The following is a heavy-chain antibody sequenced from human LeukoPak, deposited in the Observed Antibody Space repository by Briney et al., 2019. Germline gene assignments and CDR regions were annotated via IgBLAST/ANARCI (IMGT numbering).Heavy chain of an antibody. V-gene: IGHV3-23*01. D-gene: IGHD2-2*01. Sequence: GGSLRLSCAASGFTFSSYAMNWVRQAPGKGLEWVSVISGSGGSTYYADSVKGRFTISRDNSKNTLYLQMNSLRAEDTAVYYCAKGGDIVVVPAARGTGLDYWGQGTLVTVSS. CDR3: AKGGDIVVVPAARGTGLDY. J-gene: IGHJ4*02. CDR2: ISGSGGST. CDR1: GFTFSSYA.